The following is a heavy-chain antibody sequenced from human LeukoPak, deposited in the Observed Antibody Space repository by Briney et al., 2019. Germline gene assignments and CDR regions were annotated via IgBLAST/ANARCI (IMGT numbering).Heavy chain of an antibody. V-gene: IGHV1-2*02. J-gene: IGHJ4*02. CDR2: INPNSGGT. CDR3: ARLEYSSSSGFDY. Sequence: ASVKVSCKASGYTFTSYGISWVRQAPGQGLEWMGWINPNSGGTNYAQKFQGRVTMTRDTSISTAYMELSRLRSDDTAVYYCARLEYSSSSGFDYWGQGTLVTVSS. CDR1: GYTFTSYG. D-gene: IGHD6-6*01.